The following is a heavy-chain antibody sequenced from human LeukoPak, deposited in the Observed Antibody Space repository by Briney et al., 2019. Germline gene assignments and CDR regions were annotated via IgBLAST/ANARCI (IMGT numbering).Heavy chain of an antibody. CDR1: GGSISSGGYY. V-gene: IGHV4-31*03. D-gene: IGHD6-13*01. Sequence: SETLSLTCTVSGGSISSGGYYWSWIRQHPGKGLEWIGYIYYSGSAYYNPSLKSRVTISVDTSKNQFSLKLSSVTAADTAVYYCARDRQQLVFPYYYYGMDVWGQGTTVTVSS. J-gene: IGHJ6*02. CDR2: IYYSGSA. CDR3: ARDRQQLVFPYYYYGMDV.